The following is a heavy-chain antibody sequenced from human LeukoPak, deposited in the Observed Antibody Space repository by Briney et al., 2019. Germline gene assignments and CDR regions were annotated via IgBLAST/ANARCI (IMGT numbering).Heavy chain of an antibody. CDR2: IYSGEST. CDR3: AKGRGGFDP. Sequence: GGSLRLSCAASGFSVSSSYMNWVRQAPGRGLEWVAVIYSGESTNYADSVKGRLTISRDNSKNTLYLQMNSLRAEDTAVYYCAKGRGGFDPWGQGTLVTVSS. CDR1: GFSVSSSY. D-gene: IGHD3-10*01. J-gene: IGHJ5*02. V-gene: IGHV3-53*01.